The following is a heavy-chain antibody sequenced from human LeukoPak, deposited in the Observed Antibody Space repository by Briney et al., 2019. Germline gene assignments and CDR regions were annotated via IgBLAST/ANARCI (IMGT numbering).Heavy chain of an antibody. CDR3: ASRAGYTGSWSAFDY. D-gene: IGHD6-13*01. J-gene: IGHJ4*02. CDR1: TLTLNNYW. CDR2: IKQDGSEK. Sequence: GGSLRLSCTASTLTLNNYWMSWVRQAPGKGLEWVANIKQDGSEKYHVDSVKGRFIISRDNAKNSLYLQMNSLRAEDTAVYYCASRAGYTGSWSAFDYWGQGTLVTVSS. V-gene: IGHV3-7*05.